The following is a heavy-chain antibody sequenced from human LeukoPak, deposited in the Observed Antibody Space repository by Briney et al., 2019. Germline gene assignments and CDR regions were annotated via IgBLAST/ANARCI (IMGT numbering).Heavy chain of an antibody. D-gene: IGHD2-21*01. CDR3: ARGGDHYYYGMDV. CDR2: ISYDGSNK. Sequence: PGRSLRLSCAASGFTFSSYAMHWVRQASGKGLEWVAVISYDGSNKYYADSVKGRFTISRDNSKNTLYLQMNSLRAEDTAVYYCARGGDHYYYGMDVWGQGTTVTVSS. CDR1: GFTFSSYA. J-gene: IGHJ6*02. V-gene: IGHV3-30*04.